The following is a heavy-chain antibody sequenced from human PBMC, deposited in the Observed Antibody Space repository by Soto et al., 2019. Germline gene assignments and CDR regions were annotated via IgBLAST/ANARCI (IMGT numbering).Heavy chain of an antibody. V-gene: IGHV3-23*01. CDR2: ISGSGGST. CDR3: AKEFTYYDGSGSPNACDI. Sequence: EVQRLESGGGLVQPGGSLRLSCAASDFTFSSYALTWVRQAPGKGLEWVSSISGSGGSTYYADSVKGRFTISRDNSKNTLYLQMNSLRADDTAIYYCAKEFTYYDGSGSPNACDIWGQGTMVTVSS. J-gene: IGHJ3*02. D-gene: IGHD3-10*01. CDR1: DFTFSSYA.